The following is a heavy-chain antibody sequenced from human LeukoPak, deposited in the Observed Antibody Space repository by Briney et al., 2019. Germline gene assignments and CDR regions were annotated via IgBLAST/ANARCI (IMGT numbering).Heavy chain of an antibody. CDR2: IYYSGST. CDR1: GGSISGSSYY. CDR3: ARVSFSSWFDP. Sequence: SETLSLTCTVSGGSISGSSYYWGWIRQPPGKGLEWLGSIYYSGSTYYNPSLKSRVTISVDTSKNQFSLKLNSVTATDTAVYYCARVSFSSWFDPWGQGTLVTVSS. V-gene: IGHV4-39*02. J-gene: IGHJ5*02.